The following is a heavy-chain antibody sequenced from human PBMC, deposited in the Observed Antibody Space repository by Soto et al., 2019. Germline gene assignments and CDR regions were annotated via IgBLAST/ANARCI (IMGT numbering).Heavy chain of an antibody. V-gene: IGHV3-30-3*01. Sequence: PGGSLRLSCAASGFTFSSYAMHWVRQAPGKGLEWVAVISYDGSNKYYADSVKGRFTISRDNSKNTLYLQMNSLRAEDTAVYYCATSPYYYDSSGDDAFDIWGQGTMVTVSS. D-gene: IGHD3-22*01. J-gene: IGHJ3*02. CDR3: ATSPYYYDSSGDDAFDI. CDR1: GFTFSSYA. CDR2: ISYDGSNK.